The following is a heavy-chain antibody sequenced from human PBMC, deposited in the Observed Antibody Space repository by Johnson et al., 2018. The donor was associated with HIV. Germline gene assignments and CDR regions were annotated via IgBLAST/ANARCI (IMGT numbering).Heavy chain of an antibody. CDR1: GFIFSSYA. CDR2: ISGSGDST. Sequence: VQLVESGGGVVQPGRSLRLSCAASGFIFSSYAIHWVRQAPGKGLEWVSAISGSGDSTYYADSVKGRFTISRDNSKNTLYLQMNSLRAEDTAVYYCARVMGATQVMGAFDIWGQGTMVTVSS. D-gene: IGHD1-26*01. CDR3: ARVMGATQVMGAFDI. J-gene: IGHJ3*02. V-gene: IGHV3-23*04.